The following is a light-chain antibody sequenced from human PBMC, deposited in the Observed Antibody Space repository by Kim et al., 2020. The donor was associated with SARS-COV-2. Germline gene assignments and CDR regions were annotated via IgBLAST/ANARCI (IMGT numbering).Light chain of an antibody. CDR3: QQYESLPIT. J-gene: IGKJ5*01. V-gene: IGKV1-33*01. CDR1: EDIRDH. CDR2: DAS. Sequence: ASVGERGTITCRASEDIRDHLSWYQVTPGKAPNLLIYDASNSETGVPLRFTGTGSGTDFTFTITSLQPEDFVTYYCQQYESLPITFAQGTRLEIK.